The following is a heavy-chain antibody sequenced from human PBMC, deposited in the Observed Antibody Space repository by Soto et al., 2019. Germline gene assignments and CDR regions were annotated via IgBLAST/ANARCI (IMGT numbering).Heavy chain of an antibody. CDR3: ARGEPYYYDSSGYYYHYYGMDV. V-gene: IGHV4-4*07. CDR2: IYTSGST. D-gene: IGHD3-22*01. J-gene: IGHJ6*02. Sequence: SETLSLTGTVSVGSISSYYWSWIRQPAGKGLEWIGRIYTSGSTNYNPSLKSRVTMSVDTSKNQFSLKLSSVTAADTAVYYCARGEPYYYDSSGYYYHYYGMDVWGQGTTVTVSS. CDR1: VGSISSYY.